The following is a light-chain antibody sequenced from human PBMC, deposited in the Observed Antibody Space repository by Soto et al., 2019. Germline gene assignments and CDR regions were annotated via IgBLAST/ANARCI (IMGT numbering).Light chain of an antibody. CDR2: DVS. CDR3: SSYTTITTVV. V-gene: IGLV2-14*01. CDR1: SSDVGGYNY. J-gene: IGLJ2*01. Sequence: QSALTQPASVSGSPGQSITISCTGTSSDVGGYNYVSWYQQHPGKAPKLMIYDVSNRPSGVSNRISGSKSGNTASLTISGLQAEDEADYYCSSYTTITTVVFGGGTKLTVL.